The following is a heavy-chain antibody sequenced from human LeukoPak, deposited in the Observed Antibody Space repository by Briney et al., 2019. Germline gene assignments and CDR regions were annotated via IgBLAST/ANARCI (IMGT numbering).Heavy chain of an antibody. CDR2: IIPILATT. CDR1: GGPITSYA. J-gene: IGHJ1*01. V-gene: IGHV1-69*04. CDR3: ARGQVLIAAAGTEYFQH. Sequence: GSSVKVSCRASGGPITSYAISWVRQAPGQGLEWMGQIIPILATTSYAQNFQGRVTITADKSTSTAYMELSSLRSEDTAVYYCARGQVLIAAAGTEYFQHWGQGTLVTVSS. D-gene: IGHD6-13*01.